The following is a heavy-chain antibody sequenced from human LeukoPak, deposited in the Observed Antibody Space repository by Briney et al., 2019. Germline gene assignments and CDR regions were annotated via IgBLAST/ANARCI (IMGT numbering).Heavy chain of an antibody. CDR1: GGSISNYY. CDR3: ASLGSGWYYFDY. J-gene: IGHJ4*02. CDR2: ITYTGST. D-gene: IGHD6-19*01. Sequence: PSETLSLTCTVSGGSISNYYWTWIRQPPGKGLEWIGYITYTGSTDSNPSLKSRVTISADTSKDQFSLKLIAVTAADTAMYYCASLGSGWYYFDYWGQGTLVSVSS. V-gene: IGHV4-59*01.